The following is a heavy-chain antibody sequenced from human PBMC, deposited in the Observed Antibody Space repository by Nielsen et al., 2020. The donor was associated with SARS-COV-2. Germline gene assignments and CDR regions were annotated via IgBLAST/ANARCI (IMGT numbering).Heavy chain of an antibody. CDR2: VSYSGKT. V-gene: IGHV4-59*01. Sequence: SETLSLTCTVSRGSISNYYWSWIRQYPGEGLEFIAYVSYSGKTTYNPALKSRVTMSVDTSMNQFSLHLNSVTAADTAVYYCARLVAPNYFASGTYPGSFDYWGQGIVVTVSS. D-gene: IGHD3-10*01. CDR3: ARLVAPNYFASGTYPGSFDY. J-gene: IGHJ4*02. CDR1: RGSISNYY.